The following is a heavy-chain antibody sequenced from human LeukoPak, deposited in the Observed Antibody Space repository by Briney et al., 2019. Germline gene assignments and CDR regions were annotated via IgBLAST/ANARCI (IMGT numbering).Heavy chain of an antibody. CDR2: IIPIFGTA. D-gene: IGHD6-6*01. Sequence: SVKVSCTASGGTFSSYAISWVRQAPGQGLEWMGGIIPIFGTANYAQKFQGRVTITADESTSTAYMELSSLRSEDTAVYYCARARDSSSSEPCGSADFDYWGQGTLVTVSS. CDR1: GGTFSSYA. CDR3: ARARDSSSSEPCGSADFDY. V-gene: IGHV1-69*13. J-gene: IGHJ4*02.